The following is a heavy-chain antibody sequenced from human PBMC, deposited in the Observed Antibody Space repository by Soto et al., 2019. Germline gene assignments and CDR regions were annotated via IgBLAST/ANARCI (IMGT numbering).Heavy chain of an antibody. J-gene: IGHJ4*02. Sequence: PGGSLRLSCVASAFSFTNAWMSWVRQAPGKGLEWVGRIKSITDGGTTDYAAPVKGRFTISRDDSNNTLYLQMNSLKTEDTAVYYCSTGRSTYGLDSWGQGTLVTVSS. D-gene: IGHD5-18*01. CDR2: IKSITDGGTT. V-gene: IGHV3-15*01. CDR3: STGRSTYGLDS. CDR1: AFSFTNAW.